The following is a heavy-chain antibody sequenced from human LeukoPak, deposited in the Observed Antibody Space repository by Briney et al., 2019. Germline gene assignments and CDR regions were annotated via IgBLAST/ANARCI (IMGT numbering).Heavy chain of an antibody. V-gene: IGHV4-59*08. CDR3: ARQTGIGYYYYGMDV. Sequence: SETLSLTCTVSGGSISSYYWSWIRQPPGKGLEWIGYLYYSGSTNYNPSLKSRVTISVDTSKKQFSLKLSSVTAADTAVYYCARQTGIGYYYYGMDVWGQGTTVTVSS. CDR1: GGSISSYY. J-gene: IGHJ6*02. CDR2: LYYSGST.